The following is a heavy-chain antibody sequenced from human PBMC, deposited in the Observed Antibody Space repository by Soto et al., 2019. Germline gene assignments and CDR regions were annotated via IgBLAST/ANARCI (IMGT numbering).Heavy chain of an antibody. CDR3: ARVYDCSGGSCYSYFQH. J-gene: IGHJ1*01. CDR2: IIPIFGTA. Sequence: QVQLVQSGAEVKKPGSSVKVSCKASGGTFSSYAISWVRQAPGQGLEWMGGIIPIFGTANYAQKFQGRVTITAXXSXSRXYMELSSLRSEDTAVYYCARVYDCSGGSCYSYFQHWGQGTLVTVSS. V-gene: IGHV1-69*12. D-gene: IGHD2-15*01. CDR1: GGTFSSYA.